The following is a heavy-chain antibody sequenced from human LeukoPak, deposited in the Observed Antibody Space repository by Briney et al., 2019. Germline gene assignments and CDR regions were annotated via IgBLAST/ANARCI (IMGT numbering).Heavy chain of an antibody. Sequence: ASQTLSLTCTVSGGSISSGGYYWSWIRQHPGKGLEWIGYIYYSGSTYYNPSLKSRVTISVDTSKNQFSLKLSSVTAADTAVYYCARRSNYYDSSGYYYVNYFDYWGQGTLVTVSS. CDR2: IYYSGST. CDR3: ARRSNYYDSSGYYYVNYFDY. D-gene: IGHD3-22*01. CDR1: GGSISSGGYY. V-gene: IGHV4-31*03. J-gene: IGHJ4*02.